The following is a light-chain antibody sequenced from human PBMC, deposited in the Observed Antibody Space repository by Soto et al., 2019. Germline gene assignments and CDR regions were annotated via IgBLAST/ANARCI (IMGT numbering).Light chain of an antibody. CDR2: SNN. Sequence: QSVLTQPPSASGAPGQRVTISCSGSGSNVGSNTVSWYQQFPGTAPKLLIHSNNKRPSGVPDRFSGSKSGTSASLAISGLQSEDEADYYCAAWDDSLNASVFGGGTKVTVL. CDR3: AAWDDSLNASV. CDR1: GSNVGSNT. J-gene: IGLJ1*01. V-gene: IGLV1-44*01.